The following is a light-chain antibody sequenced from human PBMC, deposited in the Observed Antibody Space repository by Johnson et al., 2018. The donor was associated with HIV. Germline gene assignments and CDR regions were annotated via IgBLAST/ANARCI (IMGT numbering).Light chain of an antibody. Sequence: QPVLTQPPSVSAAPGQKVTISCSGSSSNVGNNYVSWFQQLPGTAPKLLIYDNNERPSGIPDRFSGSKSGTSATLGITGLQTGDAADYYCGTWDSSLTVYVFGTGTKVTVL. J-gene: IGLJ1*01. CDR3: GTWDSSLTVYV. CDR2: DNN. CDR1: SSNVGNNY. V-gene: IGLV1-51*01.